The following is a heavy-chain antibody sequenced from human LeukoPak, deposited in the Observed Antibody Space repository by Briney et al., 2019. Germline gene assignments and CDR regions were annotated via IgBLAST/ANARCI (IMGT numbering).Heavy chain of an antibody. CDR3: AKGGWGVPTARGLDY. V-gene: IGHV3-23*01. Sequence: GGSLRLSCAASGFTFSSYAMSWVRQTPGKGLEWVSGISSGSSGGVTYYADSVKGRFAISRDNSKNTLYLQMDSLRAEDSAVFYCAKGGWGVPTARGLDYWGQGTLVTVS. CDR1: GFTFSSYA. CDR2: ISSGSSGGVT. J-gene: IGHJ4*02. D-gene: IGHD2-2*01.